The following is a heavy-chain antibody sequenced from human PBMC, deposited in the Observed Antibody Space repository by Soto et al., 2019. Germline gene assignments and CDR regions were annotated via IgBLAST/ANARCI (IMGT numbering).Heavy chain of an antibody. J-gene: IGHJ4*02. Sequence: PSETLSLTCTVSGGSISSYYWSWIRQPPGKGLEWIGYIYYSGSTNYNPSLKSRVTTSVDTSKNQFSLKLSSVTAADTAVYYCARVSGGLALGFDYWGQGTLVTVSS. CDR3: ARVSGGLALGFDY. CDR2: IYYSGST. D-gene: IGHD6-19*01. V-gene: IGHV4-59*01. CDR1: GGSISSYY.